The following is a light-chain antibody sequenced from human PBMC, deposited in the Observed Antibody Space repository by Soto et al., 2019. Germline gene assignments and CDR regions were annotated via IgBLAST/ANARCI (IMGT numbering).Light chain of an antibody. CDR2: GAS. CDR3: QQYGSSPRT. CDR1: QSVSSSY. J-gene: IGKJ1*01. V-gene: IGKV3-20*01. Sequence: EIVLTQSPGTLSLSPGERATLSFSSSQSVSSSYLAWYQQKPGQAPRLLIYGASSRATGIPDRFSGSGSGTDFTLTISRLEPEDFAVHYCQQYGSSPRTFGQGTKVDIK.